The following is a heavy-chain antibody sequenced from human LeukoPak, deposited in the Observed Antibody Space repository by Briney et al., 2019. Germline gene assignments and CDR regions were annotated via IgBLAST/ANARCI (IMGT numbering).Heavy chain of an antibody. J-gene: IGHJ5*02. CDR3: ARDKGIAARVYWFDP. CDR2: IYTSGST. D-gene: IGHD6-6*01. V-gene: IGHV4-4*07. CDR1: GGSISSYY. Sequence: SETLSLTCTVSGGSISSYYWSWIRQPAGKGLEWIGRIYTSGSTNYNPSLKSRVTMSVDTSKSQFSLKLSSVTAADTAVYYCARDKGIAARVYWFDPWGQGTLVTVSS.